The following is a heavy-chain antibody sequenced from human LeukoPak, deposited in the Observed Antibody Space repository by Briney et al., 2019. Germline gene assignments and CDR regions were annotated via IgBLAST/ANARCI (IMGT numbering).Heavy chain of an antibody. Sequence: GGSLRLSCAASGFTFSIYSMNWVRQAPGKGLEWVSSISSSSSYIYYADSVKGRFTISRDNAKNSLYLQMNSLRAEDTAVYYCARDTNGISWNYVSWGQETLVTVSS. CDR1: GFTFSIYS. D-gene: IGHD1-7*01. CDR3: ARDTNGISWNYVS. V-gene: IGHV3-21*01. CDR2: ISSSSSYI. J-gene: IGHJ4*02.